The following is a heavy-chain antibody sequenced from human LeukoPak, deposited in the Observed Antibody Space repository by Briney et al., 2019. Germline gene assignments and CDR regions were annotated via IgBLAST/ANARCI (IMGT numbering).Heavy chain of an antibody. CDR3: ASDIVATSGDF. D-gene: IGHD5-12*01. Sequence: GGSLRLSCAASGFTFSDFYMSWIRQAPGKGLEWVSYITSAGRAIYYADSVQGRFTISRDNARNSLYLQMNGLRAEDTAVYYCASDIVATSGDFWGQGTPVTVSS. V-gene: IGHV3-11*01. J-gene: IGHJ4*02. CDR2: ITSAGRAI. CDR1: GFTFSDFY.